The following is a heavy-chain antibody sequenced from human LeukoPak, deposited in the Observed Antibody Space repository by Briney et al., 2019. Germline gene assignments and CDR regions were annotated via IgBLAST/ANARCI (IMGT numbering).Heavy chain of an antibody. D-gene: IGHD3-3*01. CDR3: ARAERNAGVFDY. Sequence: GGSLRLSCAASGFTFSSSGMHWVRQTPGKGLEWAAFIRSDGSAKYYADSVKGRFTISRDNSRNTLFLQMNNLRAEDTAVYYYARAERNAGVFDYWGQGTLVTVSS. CDR2: IRSDGSAK. CDR1: GFTFSSSG. V-gene: IGHV3-30*02. J-gene: IGHJ4*02.